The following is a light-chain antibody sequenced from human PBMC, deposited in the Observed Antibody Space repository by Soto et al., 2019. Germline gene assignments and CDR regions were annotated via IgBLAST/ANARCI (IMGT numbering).Light chain of an antibody. J-gene: IGKJ1*01. CDR3: QQYGSSPVT. CDR2: GAS. Sequence: EVVLTQSPGTLSLSPGESATLSCRASQSVSSSYLAWYQQKPGQAPRLLIYGASSRATGVPDRFSGSGSGTDFTLTISSLEPEDIAVYYFQQYGSSPVTFGQGTKVEIK. CDR1: QSVSSSY. V-gene: IGKV3-20*01.